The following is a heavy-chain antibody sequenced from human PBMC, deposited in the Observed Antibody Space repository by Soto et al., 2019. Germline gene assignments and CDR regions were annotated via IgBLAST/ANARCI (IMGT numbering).Heavy chain of an antibody. D-gene: IGHD3-10*01. CDR2: ISGSGGTT. CDR1: GFTFSTYA. V-gene: IGHV3-23*01. Sequence: GGSLRLSCVASGFTFSTYAISWVRQAPGKGLEWVSGISGSGGTTDSADSVKGRFTISRDNSKNTLYLQMKSLRAEDTALYYCAKLSVAMLRGPLVSWGQGTLVTVSS. J-gene: IGHJ4*02. CDR3: AKLSVAMLRGPLVS.